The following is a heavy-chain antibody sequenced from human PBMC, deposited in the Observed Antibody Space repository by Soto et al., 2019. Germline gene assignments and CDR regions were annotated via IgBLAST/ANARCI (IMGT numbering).Heavy chain of an antibody. CDR1: GFTFSSYA. J-gene: IGHJ4*02. Sequence: EVQLLESGGGLVQPGGSLRLSCAASGFTFSSYAMSWVRQAPGKGLEWVSAISGSGGSTYYADSVKGRFTISRDNSKNKLYLQMNSLRAEDTAVYYCAKTIGPIQGLFDYWGQGTLVTVSS. CDR2: ISGSGGST. V-gene: IGHV3-23*01. D-gene: IGHD1-26*01. CDR3: AKTIGPIQGLFDY.